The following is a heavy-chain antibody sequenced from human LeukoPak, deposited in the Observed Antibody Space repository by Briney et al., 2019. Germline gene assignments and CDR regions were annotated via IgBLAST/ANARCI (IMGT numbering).Heavy chain of an antibody. CDR1: GGTFSSYA. D-gene: IGHD3-3*01. Sequence: GASVKVSCKASGGTFSSYAISWVRQAPGQGLEWMGGIIPIFGTANYAQKFQGRVTITADESTSTAYMELSSLRSEDTAVYYCARRTLRFLEWSPMDVWGKGTTVTVSS. CDR3: ARRTLRFLEWSPMDV. CDR2: IIPIFGTA. V-gene: IGHV1-69*13. J-gene: IGHJ6*03.